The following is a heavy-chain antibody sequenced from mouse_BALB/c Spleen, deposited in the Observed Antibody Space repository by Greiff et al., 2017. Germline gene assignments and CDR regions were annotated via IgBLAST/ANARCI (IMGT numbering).Heavy chain of an antibody. CDR3: ARKWGDYGNYYAMDY. J-gene: IGHJ4*01. Sequence: QVELQQSGTGLVQPSQSLSITCTVSGFSLTSYGVHWVRQSPGKGLEWLGVIWSGGSTDYNAAFISRLSISKDNSKSQVFFKMNSLQANDTAIYYCARKWGDYGNYYAMDYWGQGTSVTVSS. D-gene: IGHD2-4*01. CDR2: IWSGGST. V-gene: IGHV2-2*02. CDR1: GFSLTSYG.